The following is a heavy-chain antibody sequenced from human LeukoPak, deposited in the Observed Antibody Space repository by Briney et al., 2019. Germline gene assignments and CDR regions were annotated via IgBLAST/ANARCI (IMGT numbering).Heavy chain of an antibody. CDR2: IKQDGSEK. CDR1: GFTFSSYW. CDR3: ARDSGSSWREGLNY. V-gene: IGHV3-7*01. D-gene: IGHD6-13*01. J-gene: IGHJ4*02. Sequence: GGSLRLSCAASGFTFSSYWMSWVRQAPGKGLEWVANIKQDGSEKYYVDSVKGRFTISRDNAKNSLYLQMNSLRAEDTAVYYCARDSGSSWREGLNYWGQGTLVTVSS.